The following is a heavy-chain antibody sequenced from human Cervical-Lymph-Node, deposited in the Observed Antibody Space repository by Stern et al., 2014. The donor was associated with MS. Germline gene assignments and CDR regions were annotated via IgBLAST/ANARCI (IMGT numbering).Heavy chain of an antibody. V-gene: IGHV1-2*06. CDR1: GYTFIGYY. CDR3: ASPLGDTSGFSY. CDR2: IIPNSGAT. Sequence: VQLEESGAEVKKPGASVKVSCKASGYTFIGYYMNWVRQAPGQGLEWMGRIIPNSGATIYAQKFQGSVTMTRDTSINTAHMELSRLRSDDTAVYYCASPLGDTSGFSYWGQGSLVIVSS. D-gene: IGHD3-22*01. J-gene: IGHJ4*02.